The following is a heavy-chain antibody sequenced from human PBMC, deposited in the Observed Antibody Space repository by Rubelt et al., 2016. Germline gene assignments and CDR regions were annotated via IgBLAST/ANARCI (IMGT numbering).Heavy chain of an antibody. D-gene: IGHD6-13*01. Sequence: QVQLVQSGAEVKKPGASVKVSCKASGYTFISYGITWVRQAPGQGLEWMGWISGNNGNTNYAPKLQGRVTMTTDTAPGTAYMERRSLRSDDTAVYYCARDRWQQPDYWGQGTLVTVSS. J-gene: IGHJ4*02. CDR3: ARDRWQQPDY. V-gene: IGHV1-18*01. CDR2: ISGNNGNT. CDR1: GYTFISYG.